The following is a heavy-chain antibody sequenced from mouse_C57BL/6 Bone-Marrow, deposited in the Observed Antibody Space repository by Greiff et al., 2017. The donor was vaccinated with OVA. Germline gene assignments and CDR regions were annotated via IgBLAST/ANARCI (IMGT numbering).Heavy chain of an antibody. Sequence: VKLVESGAELARPGASVKLSCKASGYTFTSYGISWVKQRTGQGLEWIGEIYPRSGNTYYNEKFKGKATLTADKSSSTAYMELRSLTSEDSAVYFCARERLTTVVASFDYWGQGTTLTVSS. CDR3: ARERLTTVVASFDY. J-gene: IGHJ2*01. D-gene: IGHD1-1*01. V-gene: IGHV1-81*01. CDR2: IYPRSGNT. CDR1: GYTFTSYG.